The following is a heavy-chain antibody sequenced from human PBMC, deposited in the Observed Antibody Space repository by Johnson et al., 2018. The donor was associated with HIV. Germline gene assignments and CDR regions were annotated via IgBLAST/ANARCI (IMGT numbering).Heavy chain of an antibody. J-gene: IGHJ3*02. CDR1: GFTFSDYY. CDR3: AREEGNYILTRGDAFDI. CDR2: ISSSGRTI. Sequence: QVQLVESGGGLIQPGGSLRLSCAASGFTFSDYYMTWIRQAPGKGLECVSYISSSGRTIYYADSVKGRFTISRDNAKNSLYLQMNSLSAEDTAVYYCAREEGNYILTRGDAFDIWDQGTMVTVSS. V-gene: IGHV3-11*04. D-gene: IGHD3-9*01.